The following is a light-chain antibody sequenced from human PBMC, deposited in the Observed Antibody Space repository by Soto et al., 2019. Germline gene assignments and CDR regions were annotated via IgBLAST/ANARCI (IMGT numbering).Light chain of an antibody. CDR3: QQYNNWPPWT. Sequence: EIVMTQSPATLSVSPGERATLSCRACQSVSSNFAWYQQKPGQAPRLLIYGASTRAAGIPARFSGSGSGTEFTLTIRSLQSEDFAVYYCQQYNNWPPWTFGQGTKVEIK. CDR2: GAS. J-gene: IGKJ1*01. V-gene: IGKV3-15*01. CDR1: QSVSSN.